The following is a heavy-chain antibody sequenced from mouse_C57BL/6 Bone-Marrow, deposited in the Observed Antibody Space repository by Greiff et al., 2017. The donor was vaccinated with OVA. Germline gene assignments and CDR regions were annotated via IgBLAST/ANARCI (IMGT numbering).Heavy chain of an antibody. V-gene: IGHV1-15*01. Sequence: VKLMESGAELVRPGASVTLSCKASGYTFTDYEMHWVKQTPVHGLEWIGAIDPETGGTAYNQKFKGKAILTADKSSSTAYMELRSLTSEDSAVYYCTRGDYYGSRGPYFDVWGTGTTVTVSS. CDR2: IDPETGGT. CDR1: GYTFTDYE. J-gene: IGHJ1*03. D-gene: IGHD1-1*01. CDR3: TRGDYYGSRGPYFDV.